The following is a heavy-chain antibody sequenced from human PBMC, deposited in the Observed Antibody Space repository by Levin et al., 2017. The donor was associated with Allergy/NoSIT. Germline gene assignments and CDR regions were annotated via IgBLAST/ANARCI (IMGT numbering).Heavy chain of an antibody. D-gene: IGHD6-19*01. CDR1: GYTFTSYD. Sequence: GASVKVSCKASGYTFTSYDINWVRQATGQGLEWMGWMNPNSGNTGYAQKFQGRVTMTRNTSISTAYMELSSLRSEDTAVYYCARVAEQWLVEMEGWFDPWGQGTLVTVSS. J-gene: IGHJ5*02. CDR2: MNPNSGNT. CDR3: ARVAEQWLVEMEGWFDP. V-gene: IGHV1-8*01.